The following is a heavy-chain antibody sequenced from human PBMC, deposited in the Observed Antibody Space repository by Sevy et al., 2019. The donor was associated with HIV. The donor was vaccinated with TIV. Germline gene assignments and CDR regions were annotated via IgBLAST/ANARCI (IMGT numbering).Heavy chain of an antibody. V-gene: IGHV3-48*02. J-gene: IGHJ6*02. CDR2: ISSSSNII. Sequence: GGSLRLSCAASGFTLSPYSMEWVRQAPGKGLEWVSHISSSSNIIYYADSVKGRFTVSRDNAKNSLYLRMDILRDEDTAVYYCARDAMRVGNSNYYYGMDVWGQGTTVTVSS. CDR1: GFTLSPYS. D-gene: IGHD2-2*01. CDR3: ARDAMRVGNSNYYYGMDV.